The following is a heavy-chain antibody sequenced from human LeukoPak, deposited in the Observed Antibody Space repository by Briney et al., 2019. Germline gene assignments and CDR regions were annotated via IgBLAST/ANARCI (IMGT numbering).Heavy chain of an antibody. J-gene: IGHJ5*02. V-gene: IGHV4-4*02. CDR1: GASISSSNW. CDR2: IYHSGGT. D-gene: IGHD6-19*01. CDR3: ALIPRGIAVPGTDL. Sequence: SSETLSLTCAVSGASISSSNWWSWVRQPPGRGLEWIGEIYHSGGTNYTPSLKSRVTTSIDRSKNQFSLKLSPVTAADTAVYYCALIPRGIAVPGTDLWGQGTLVTVSS.